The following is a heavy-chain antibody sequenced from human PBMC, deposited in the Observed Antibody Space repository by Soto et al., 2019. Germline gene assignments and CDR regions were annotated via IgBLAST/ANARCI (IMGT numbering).Heavy chain of an antibody. CDR3: AREVYYYDSSGYYNWFDP. V-gene: IGHV1-3*01. CDR1: GYTFTSYA. CDR2: INAGNGNT. Sequence: ASVKVSCKASGYTFTSYAMHWVRQAPGQRLEWMGWINAGNGNTKYSQKFQGRVTITRDTSASTAYMELSSLRSEDTAVYYCAREVYYYDSSGYYNWFDPWGQGTLVIVSS. J-gene: IGHJ5*02. D-gene: IGHD3-22*01.